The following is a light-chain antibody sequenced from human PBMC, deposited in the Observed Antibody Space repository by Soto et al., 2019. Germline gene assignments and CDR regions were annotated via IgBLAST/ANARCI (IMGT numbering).Light chain of an antibody. V-gene: IGKV3-15*01. Sequence: EIVMTQSAATLSVSPGERATLSCRASQSVSSNLAWYQQKPGQAPRLLIYGASTRATGISARFSGSGSGTEFTLTISSLQSEDFAVYYCQQYNNWPPTFGQGTRLEIK. CDR3: QQYNNWPPT. CDR1: QSVSSN. CDR2: GAS. J-gene: IGKJ5*01.